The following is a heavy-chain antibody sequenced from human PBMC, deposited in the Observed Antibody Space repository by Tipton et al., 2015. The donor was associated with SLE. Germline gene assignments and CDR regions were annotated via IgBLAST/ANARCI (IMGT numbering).Heavy chain of an antibody. V-gene: IGHV4-38-2*02. CDR3: ARNEATPGTADWFFDL. J-gene: IGHJ2*01. CDR1: GYSISSGYY. Sequence: TLSLTCTVSGYSISSGYYWAWIRQPPGKGLGWIASIYHSGSTFYNLSLKSRVTISADTSKNQLSLRLTSVTAADTAVYYCARNEATPGTADWFFDLWGRGTLVTVSS. CDR2: IYHSGST. D-gene: IGHD6-13*01.